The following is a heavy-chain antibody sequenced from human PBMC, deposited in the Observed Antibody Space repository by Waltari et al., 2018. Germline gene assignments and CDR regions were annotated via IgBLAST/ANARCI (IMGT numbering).Heavy chain of an antibody. CDR2: IYYSGST. Sequence: QVQLQESGPGLVKPSETLSLTCTVSGGSISSYYWSWIRQPPGKGLEWIGYIYYSGSTNYNPSLKSRVTISVDTSKNQFSLKLSSVTAADTAVYYCARVTYSSSSRYFDLWGRGTLVTVSS. V-gene: IGHV4-59*01. CDR1: GGSISSYY. CDR3: ARVTYSSSSRYFDL. J-gene: IGHJ2*01. D-gene: IGHD6-6*01.